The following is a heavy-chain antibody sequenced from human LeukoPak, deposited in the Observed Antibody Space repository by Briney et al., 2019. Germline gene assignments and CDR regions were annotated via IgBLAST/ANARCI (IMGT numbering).Heavy chain of an antibody. CDR1: GDSVSSYY. D-gene: IGHD1-1*01. CDR2: IYSSGST. CDR3: AREGTTGWAF. Sequence: SETLSLTCTVSGDSVSSYYWSWIRQPPGKGLEWIGYIYSSGSTKYNPSLKSRVTMSVDTSKNQFSLKVSSVTAADTAVYFCAREGTTGWAFWGQGTLVTVSS. J-gene: IGHJ4*02. V-gene: IGHV4-59*02.